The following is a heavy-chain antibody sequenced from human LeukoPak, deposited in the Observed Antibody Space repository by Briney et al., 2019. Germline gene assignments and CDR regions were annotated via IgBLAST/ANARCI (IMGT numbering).Heavy chain of an antibody. CDR3: ARHSDAFDI. Sequence: GASVKVSCKASGYTFTSYYMHWVRQAPGQGLEWMGIINPSGDSTSYAQKFQGRVTMTRDTSTSTAYMELSSLRSDDTAIYYCARHSDAFDIWGQGTMVTVSS. D-gene: IGHD6-13*01. J-gene: IGHJ3*02. V-gene: IGHV1-46*01. CDR2: INPSGDST. CDR1: GYTFTSYY.